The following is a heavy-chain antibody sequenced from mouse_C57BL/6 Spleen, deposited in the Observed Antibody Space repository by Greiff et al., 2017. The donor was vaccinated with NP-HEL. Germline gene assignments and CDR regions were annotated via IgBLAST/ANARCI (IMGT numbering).Heavy chain of an antibody. CDR3: ARSEGNYWFAY. J-gene: IGHJ3*01. CDR1: GYAFSSSW. D-gene: IGHD2-1*01. V-gene: IGHV1-82*01. CDR2: IYPGDGDT. Sequence: VQLQQSGPELVKPGASVKISCKASGYAFSSSWMNWVKQRPGKGLEWIGRIYPGDGDTNYNGKFKGKATLTADKSSSTAYMQLSSLTSEDAAVYFCARSEGNYWFAYWGQGTLVTVSA.